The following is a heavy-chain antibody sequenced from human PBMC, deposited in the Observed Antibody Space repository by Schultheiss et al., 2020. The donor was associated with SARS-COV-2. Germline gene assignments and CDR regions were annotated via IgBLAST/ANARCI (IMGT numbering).Heavy chain of an antibody. CDR2: IYYTGST. V-gene: IGHV4-59*08. CDR3: ARGYSYGSWGDNWFDP. Sequence: SETLSLTCTVSGGSISSYYWSWIRQPAGKGLEWIGYIYYTGSTYYNPSLKSRVTISVDTSKNQFSLKLSSVTAADTAVYYCARGYSYGSWGDNWFDPWGQGTLVTVSS. J-gene: IGHJ5*02. CDR1: GGSISSYY. D-gene: IGHD5-18*01.